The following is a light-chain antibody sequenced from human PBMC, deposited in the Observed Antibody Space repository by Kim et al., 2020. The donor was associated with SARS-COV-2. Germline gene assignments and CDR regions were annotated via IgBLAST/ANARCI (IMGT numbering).Light chain of an antibody. CDR2: DAS. Sequence: EIVLTQSPATMSLSPGERATLSCRASQSVRGQVAWYHQKPGQAPRLLIYDASNRATGIPARFSGSGSGTDFTLTISSLEPEDFAVYYCQQHLSWPITFGQGTRLEI. J-gene: IGKJ5*01. CDR3: QQHLSWPIT. CDR1: QSVRGQ. V-gene: IGKV3-11*01.